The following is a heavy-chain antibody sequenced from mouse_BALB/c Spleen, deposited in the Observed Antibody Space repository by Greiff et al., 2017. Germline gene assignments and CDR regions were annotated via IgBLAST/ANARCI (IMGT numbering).Heavy chain of an antibody. D-gene: IGHD1-1*01. Sequence: VQLKESGPGLVKPSQSLSLSCSVTGYSITSGYFWYWIRQFPGNKLEWMGYISYDGSNNYNPSLKNRISFTRDTSKNQFFLKLKSVTTEDTATYYCAIYGSSLFAYWGQGTLVTVSA. CDR2: ISYDGSN. J-gene: IGHJ3*01. CDR3: AIYGSSLFAY. V-gene: IGHV3-6*02. CDR1: GYSITSGYF.